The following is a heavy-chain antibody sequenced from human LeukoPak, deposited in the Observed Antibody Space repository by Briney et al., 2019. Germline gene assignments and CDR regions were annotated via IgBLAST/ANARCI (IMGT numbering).Heavy chain of an antibody. D-gene: IGHD2-8*01. Sequence: SETLSLTCTLSGGSITSDYWSWIRQSPGKGLEWIGYFSYSGSTHYSPSLTSRVAISVDTSKNQFSLKLSSVTAADTAVYYCARLRYCTNGVCPWGQGTLVTVSS. J-gene: IGHJ5*02. CDR2: FSYSGST. V-gene: IGHV4-59*12. CDR3: ARLRYCTNGVCP. CDR1: GGSITSDY.